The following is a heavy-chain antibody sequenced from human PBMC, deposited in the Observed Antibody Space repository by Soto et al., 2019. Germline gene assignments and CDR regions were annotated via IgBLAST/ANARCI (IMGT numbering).Heavy chain of an antibody. D-gene: IGHD3-10*01. CDR1: GYTFTIYT. CDR2: INAGDGNT. CDR3: ARDAGGGSETYYYFDL. J-gene: IGHJ4*02. Sequence: ASVKVSCKASGYTFTIYTIHWVRQAPGQRLEWMGWINAGDGNTRYSQKFQGRVSITRDTSANTAYMELSSLRSEDTAVYYCARDAGGGSETYYYFDLWGQGTLVTVSS. V-gene: IGHV1-3*01.